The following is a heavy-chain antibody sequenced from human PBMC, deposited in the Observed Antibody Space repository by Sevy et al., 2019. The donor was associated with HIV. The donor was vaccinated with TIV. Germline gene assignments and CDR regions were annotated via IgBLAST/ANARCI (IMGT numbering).Heavy chain of an antibody. CDR2: SSPFTGSP. D-gene: IGHD5-12*01. J-gene: IGHJ6*01. Sequence: ASVKVSCKASGYNFINYGISWVRQAPGQGLEWVGGSSPFTGSPNYAQKLQDRVTVTTDTATNTAYTELRNLRSDDTAVYYCGKCTLWVYDPTNRTCGMDVWGQGTTVTVSS. CDR3: GKCTLWVYDPTNRTCGMDV. CDR1: GYNFINYG. V-gene: IGHV1-18*01.